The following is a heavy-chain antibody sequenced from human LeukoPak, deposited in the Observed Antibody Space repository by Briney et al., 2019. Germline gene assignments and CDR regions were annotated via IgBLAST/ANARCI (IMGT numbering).Heavy chain of an antibody. CDR3: ARETYYDYVWGTYDY. J-gene: IGHJ4*02. D-gene: IGHD3-16*01. V-gene: IGHV3-21*01. CDR1: GFTFSSYT. Sequence: GGSLRLSCAASGFTFSSYTMNWVRQAPGKGLEWVSSITRSSNYRYYSDSMKGRFTISRDNAKKSLYLQMNSLRAEDTAVYYCARETYYDYVWGTYDYWGQGTLVTVSS. CDR2: ITRSSNYR.